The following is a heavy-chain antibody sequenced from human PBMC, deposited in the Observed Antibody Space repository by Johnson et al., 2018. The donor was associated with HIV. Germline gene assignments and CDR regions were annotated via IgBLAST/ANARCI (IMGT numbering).Heavy chain of an antibody. J-gene: IGHJ3*02. CDR2: ISFAGVKK. CDR1: GFSFSSYG. D-gene: IGHD1-26*01. V-gene: IGHV3-33*08. CDR3: AGEEPATVGAKFRRAFDI. Sequence: QEQLVESGGGLVQPGRSLRLSCAASGFSFSSYGMAWVRQAPGKGLEWVTVISFAGVKKYYADSVKGRFTIFRDNSENTLFLQMNRLRAEDTAVYYCAGEEPATVGAKFRRAFDIWGQGTMVTVSS.